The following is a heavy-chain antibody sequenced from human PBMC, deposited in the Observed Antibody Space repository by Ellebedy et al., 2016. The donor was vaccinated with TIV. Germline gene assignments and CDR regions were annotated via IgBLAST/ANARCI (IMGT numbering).Heavy chain of an antibody. CDR3: ARDLGYYYGSGSYYPGY. Sequence: ASVKVSCKASGYTFTSYYMHWVRQAPGQGLEWMGWISAYNGNTNYAQKLQGRVTMTTDTSTSTAYMELRSLRSDDTAVYYCARDLGYYYGSGSYYPGYWGQGTLVTVSS. CDR1: GYTFTSYY. D-gene: IGHD3-10*01. V-gene: IGHV1-18*04. J-gene: IGHJ4*02. CDR2: ISAYNGNT.